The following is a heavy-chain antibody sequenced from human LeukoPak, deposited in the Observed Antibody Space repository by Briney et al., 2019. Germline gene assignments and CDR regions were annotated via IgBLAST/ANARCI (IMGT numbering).Heavy chain of an antibody. V-gene: IGHV1-46*01. J-gene: IGHJ4*02. CDR1: GYTFTGYY. CDR3: ARVASRTTYYYDSSGYYPPDY. D-gene: IGHD3-22*01. Sequence: ASVKVSCKASGYTFTGYYMHWVRQAPGQGLEWMGIINPSGGSTSYAQKFQGRVTMTRDTSTSTVYMELSSLRSEDTAVYYCARVASRTTYYYDSSGYYPPDYWGQGTLVTVSS. CDR2: INPSGGST.